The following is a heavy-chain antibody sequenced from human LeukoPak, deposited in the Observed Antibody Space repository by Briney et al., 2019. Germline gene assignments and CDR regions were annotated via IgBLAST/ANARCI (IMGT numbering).Heavy chain of an antibody. Sequence: ASVKVSCKASGGTFSSYAISWVRQAPGQGLEWMGGIIPIFGTANYAQKFQGRVTITADKSTSTAYMELSSLRSEDTAVYYCAREGIAAAGYASDDAFDIWGQGTMVTVSS. V-gene: IGHV1-69*06. D-gene: IGHD6-13*01. J-gene: IGHJ3*02. CDR2: IIPIFGTA. CDR1: GGTFSSYA. CDR3: AREGIAAAGYASDDAFDI.